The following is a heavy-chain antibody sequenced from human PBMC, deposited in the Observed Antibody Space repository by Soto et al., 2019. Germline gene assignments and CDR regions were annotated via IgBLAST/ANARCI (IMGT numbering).Heavy chain of an antibody. CDR2: IIPIFGTA. J-gene: IGHJ3*02. CDR1: GGTFSSYA. CDR3: ARETHSSGWYKDAFDI. Sequence: QVQLVQSGAEVKKPGSSVKVSCKASGGTFSSYAISWVRQAPGQGLEWMGGIIPIFGTANYARKFQGRVTITADESTSTAYMELSSLRSEDTGVYYCARETHSSGWYKDAFDIWGQGTMVTVSS. D-gene: IGHD6-19*01. V-gene: IGHV1-69*12.